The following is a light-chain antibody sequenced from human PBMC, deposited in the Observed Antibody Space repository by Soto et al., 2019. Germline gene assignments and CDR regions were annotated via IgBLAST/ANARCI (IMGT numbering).Light chain of an antibody. CDR3: AAWDGSLNVVL. J-gene: IGLJ3*02. CDR2: SSN. CDR1: SSNIGTNT. V-gene: IGLV1-44*01. Sequence: QSALTQPPSASGTPGQRVTIPCSGSSSNIGTNTVNWYQQFPRSAPKLLMYSSNQRPSGVPDRFSGSKSGTSASLAISGLQSEDEADYYCAAWDGSLNVVLFGGGTKLTVL.